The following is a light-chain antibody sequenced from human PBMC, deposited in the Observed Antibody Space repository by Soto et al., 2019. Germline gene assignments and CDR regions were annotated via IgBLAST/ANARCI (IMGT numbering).Light chain of an antibody. CDR1: SSDVGGYDY. Sequence: QSALTQPPSASGSPGQSVTISCTGTSSDVGGYDYVSWYQQHPGKTPKLMIYGVNKRPSGVPDRFSGSKSGNTASLTVSGLQAEDEADYYCSSYAGSNNPVLFGGGTKLTVL. J-gene: IGLJ2*01. CDR3: SSYAGSNNPVL. CDR2: GVN. V-gene: IGLV2-8*01.